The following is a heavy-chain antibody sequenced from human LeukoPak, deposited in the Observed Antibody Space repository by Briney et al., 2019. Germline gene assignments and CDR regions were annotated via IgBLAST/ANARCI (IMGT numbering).Heavy chain of an antibody. CDR2: IYSGGGT. CDR1: GFTVSSNY. CDR3: ARDHRSLYCSGGSCYPRRNNYYYYYGMDV. V-gene: IGHV3-66*01. J-gene: IGHJ6*02. Sequence: PGGSLRLSCAASGFTVSSNYMSWVRQAPGKGLEWVSVIYSGGGTYYADSVKGRFTISRDNSKNTLYLQMNSLRAEDTAVYYCARDHRSLYCSGGSCYPRRNNYYYYYGMDVWGQGTTVTVSS. D-gene: IGHD2-15*01.